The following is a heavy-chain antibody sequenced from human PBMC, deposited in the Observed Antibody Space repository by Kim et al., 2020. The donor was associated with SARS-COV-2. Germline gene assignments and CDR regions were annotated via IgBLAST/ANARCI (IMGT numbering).Heavy chain of an antibody. CDR3: ATLDSSGYYKEYYFDY. Sequence: ASVKVSCKVSRYTLTELSMHWVRQAPGKGLEWMGGFDPEDGETIYAQKFQGRVTMTEDTSTDTAYMDLSSLRSEDTAVYYCATLDSSGYYKEYYFDYWGQGTLVTVSS. D-gene: IGHD3-22*01. J-gene: IGHJ4*02. CDR1: RYTLTELS. CDR2: FDPEDGET. V-gene: IGHV1-24*01.